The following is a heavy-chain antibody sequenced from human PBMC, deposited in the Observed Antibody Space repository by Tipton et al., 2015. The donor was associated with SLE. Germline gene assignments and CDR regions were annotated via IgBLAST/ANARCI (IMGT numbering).Heavy chain of an antibody. J-gene: IGHJ4*02. CDR2: INYSGST. CDR3: ARDEYRYDTTGYHLLGHFDF. Sequence: TLSLTCIVSGGSIGSGSYYWSWIRQPPGKGLEWIGYINYSGSTNYNPSLKSRVTMSVDTSKNQFSLKLSSVTAADAAVYYCARDEYRYDTTGYHLLGHFDFWGQGTLVTVSS. D-gene: IGHD3-22*01. V-gene: IGHV4-61*01. CDR1: GGSIGSGSYY.